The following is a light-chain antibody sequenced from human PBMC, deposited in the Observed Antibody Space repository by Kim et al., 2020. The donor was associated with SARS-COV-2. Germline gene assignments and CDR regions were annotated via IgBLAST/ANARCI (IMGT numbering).Light chain of an antibody. J-gene: IGKJ2*01. CDR1: QSINTW. Sequence: DIQMTQSPSTLSASVGDRVTITCRASQSINTWLAWYQQKPGEAPKVLIYQASSLQSGVPSRFSGSGSGTEFTLTISSLQPDDFATYYCQQYNSYSPYTFGQGTKLEI. CDR2: QAS. V-gene: IGKV1-5*03. CDR3: QQYNSYSPYT.